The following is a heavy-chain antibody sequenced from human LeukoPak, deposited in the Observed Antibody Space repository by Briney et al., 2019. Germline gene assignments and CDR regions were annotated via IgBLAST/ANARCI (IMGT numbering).Heavy chain of an antibody. CDR1: AYSFTSYG. Sequence: ASVKVSCKASAYSFTSYGISWVRQAPGQGLEWMGWINAHNGNTNYAQKLQGRVTMTRNTSISTAYMELSSLRSEDTAVYYCARGERGDFIDYWGQGTLVTVSS. CDR2: INAHNGNT. V-gene: IGHV1-18*01. D-gene: IGHD2-21*02. CDR3: ARGERGDFIDY. J-gene: IGHJ4*02.